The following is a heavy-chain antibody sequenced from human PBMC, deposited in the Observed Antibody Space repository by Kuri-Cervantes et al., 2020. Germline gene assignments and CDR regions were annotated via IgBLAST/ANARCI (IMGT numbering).Heavy chain of an antibody. V-gene: IGHV4-4*07. Sequence: GSLRLSCTVSDGSISSYYWSWIRQPAGKGLEWIGRIYSGGSTNYNPSLKSRVTISVDKSKNQFSLKLTPVTAADTAVYYCAGQLRHPHFDYWGQGTLVTVSS. CDR1: DGSISSYY. J-gene: IGHJ4*02. CDR2: IYSGGST. CDR3: AGQLRHPHFDY. D-gene: IGHD1-7*01.